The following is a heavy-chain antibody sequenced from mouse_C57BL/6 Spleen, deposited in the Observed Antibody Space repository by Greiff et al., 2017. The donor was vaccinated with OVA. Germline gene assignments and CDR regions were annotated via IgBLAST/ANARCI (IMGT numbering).Heavy chain of an antibody. CDR1: GYSFTGYF. Sequence: VQLQQSGPELVKPGDSVKISCKASGYSFTGYFMNWVMQSHGKSLEWIGRINPYNGDTFYNQKFKGKATLTVDKSSSTAHMELRSLTSEDSAVYYCARSRDYYGSDYFDYWGQGTTLTVSS. CDR3: ARSRDYYGSDYFDY. CDR2: INPYNGDT. J-gene: IGHJ2*01. V-gene: IGHV1-20*01. D-gene: IGHD1-1*01.